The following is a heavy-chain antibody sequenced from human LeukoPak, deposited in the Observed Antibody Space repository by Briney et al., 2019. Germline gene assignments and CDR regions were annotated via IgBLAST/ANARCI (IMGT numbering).Heavy chain of an antibody. CDR1: GGTFSSYA. D-gene: IGHD2-2*01. Sequence: ASVKVSCKPSGGTFSSYAISWVRQAPGQGLEWMGGIIPIFGTANYAQKFQGRVTITADESTSTAYMELSSLRSEDTAVYYCARGTRDDQLSFFWGQGTLVTVSS. CDR2: IIPIFGTA. CDR3: ARGTRDDQLSFF. V-gene: IGHV1-69*13. J-gene: IGHJ4*02.